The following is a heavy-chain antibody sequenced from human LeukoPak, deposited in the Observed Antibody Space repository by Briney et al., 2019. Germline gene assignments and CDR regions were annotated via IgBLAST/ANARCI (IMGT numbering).Heavy chain of an antibody. J-gene: IGHJ4*02. CDR3: ARGAKYGASFDY. D-gene: IGHD4/OR15-4a*01. V-gene: IGHV3-33*08. CDR2: IWYDGSNK. CDR1: GFTFSSYA. Sequence: GGSLRLSCAASGFTFSSYAMHWVRQAPGKGLEWVAVIWYDGSNKYYADSVKGRFTISRDNSKNTLYLQMNSLRAEDTAVYYCARGAKYGASFDYWGQGTLVTVSS.